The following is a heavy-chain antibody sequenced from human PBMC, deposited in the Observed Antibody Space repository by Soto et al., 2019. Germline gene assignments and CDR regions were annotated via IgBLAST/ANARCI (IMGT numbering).Heavy chain of an antibody. Sequence: EVQLVESGGGLVQPGGSLRLSCAASGFTFSSYWMHWVRQAPWKGLVWVSRINSDGSSTSYAYSVKGRFTISRDNTKNTRYLQMNSLRAEDKDCYYGARVSSGWYAGFDYWGQGTLVTVSS. D-gene: IGHD6-19*01. J-gene: IGHJ4*02. CDR1: GFTFSSYW. V-gene: IGHV3-74*01. CDR2: INSDGSST. CDR3: ARVSSGWYAGFDY.